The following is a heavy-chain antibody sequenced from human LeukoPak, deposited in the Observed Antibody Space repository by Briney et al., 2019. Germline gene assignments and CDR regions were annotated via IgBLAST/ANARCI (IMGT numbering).Heavy chain of an antibody. D-gene: IGHD1-26*01. V-gene: IGHV3-23*01. CDR3: ARRSGSFLPDDY. CDR2: VTASGVHT. CDR1: GFTFSTYA. J-gene: IGHJ4*02. Sequence: GGSLRLSCAASGFTFSTYAMTWVRQAPGKGLEWVSTVTASGVHTYYADSVKGRFTISRDNSKNILYLQVNSLGADDTAVYYCARRSGSFLPDDYWGQGTLVTVSS.